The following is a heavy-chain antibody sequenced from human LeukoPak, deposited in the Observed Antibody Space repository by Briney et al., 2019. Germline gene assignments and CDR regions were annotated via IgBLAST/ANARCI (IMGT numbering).Heavy chain of an antibody. CDR2: ISFDGRNK. V-gene: IGHV3-30*03. J-gene: IGHJ4*02. CDR3: TSGLSLRPTTRWELQDY. Sequence: GGSLRLSCAASGFTFSSYGMHWVRQAPGKGLEWVAVISFDGRNKFYADSVKGRFTISRDNSKDTLYLQMNSLKTEDTAVYYCTSGLSLRPTTRWELQDYWGQGTLVTVSS. D-gene: IGHD1-26*01. CDR1: GFTFSSYG.